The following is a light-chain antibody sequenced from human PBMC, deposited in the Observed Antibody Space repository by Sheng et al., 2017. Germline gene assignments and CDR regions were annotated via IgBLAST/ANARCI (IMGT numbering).Light chain of an antibody. J-gene: IGKJ1*01. Sequence: DIQMTQSPSSLSASVGDRVTITCQASQDISNYLNWYQQKPGKAPKVLIYDASSLQSGVPSRFSGSGSGTDFTLTISSLQPEDFATYYCQQANSFPPTFGQGTKVEIK. V-gene: IGKV1-12*01. CDR1: QDISNY. CDR2: DAS. CDR3: QQANSFPPT.